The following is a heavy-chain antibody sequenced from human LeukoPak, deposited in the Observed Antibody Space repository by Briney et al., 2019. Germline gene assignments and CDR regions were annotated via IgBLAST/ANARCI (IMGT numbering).Heavy chain of an antibody. CDR1: GFTLGRYA. CDR3: GRVRISSGSDYGYYFDY. CDR2: ISYDGDNK. J-gene: IGHJ4*02. D-gene: IGHD1-26*01. Sequence: GGSLRLSCTASGFTLGRYAMNWVRQAPGKGLEWVAVISYDGDNKYYADSVKGRFTISRDNSRNTLYLQMNSLRAEDTALYYCGRVRISSGSDYGYYFDYWGQGTLVTVSS. V-gene: IGHV3-30-3*01.